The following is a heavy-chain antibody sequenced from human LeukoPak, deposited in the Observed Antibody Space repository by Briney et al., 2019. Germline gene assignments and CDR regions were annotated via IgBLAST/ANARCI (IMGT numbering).Heavy chain of an antibody. Sequence: SETLSLTCTVSGGSISSYYWSWIRQPPGKGLEWIGYIYYSGSTNYNPSLKSRVTISVDTSKNQFSLKLSSVTAADTAVYYCASYEHSSSSVVYWGQGTLVTVSS. V-gene: IGHV4-59*01. D-gene: IGHD6-6*01. CDR3: ASYEHSSSSVVY. CDR1: GGSISSYY. J-gene: IGHJ4*02. CDR2: IYYSGST.